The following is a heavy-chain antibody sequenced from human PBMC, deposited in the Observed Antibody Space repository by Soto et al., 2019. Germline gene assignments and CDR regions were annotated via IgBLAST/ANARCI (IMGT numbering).Heavy chain of an antibody. Sequence: SQTLSLTCDISGDTVSSNSATWNWIRQSPSRGLEWLGRTYYRSQWVNDYAVSVKGRITINPDTSKNQFSLQLKDVTPEDTAVYYCARDGGVRNTGGYGMDVWGHGTTVTVSS. CDR3: ARDGGVRNTGGYGMDV. J-gene: IGHJ6*02. V-gene: IGHV6-1*01. CDR2: TYYRSQWVN. D-gene: IGHD2-8*02. CDR1: GDTVSSNSAT.